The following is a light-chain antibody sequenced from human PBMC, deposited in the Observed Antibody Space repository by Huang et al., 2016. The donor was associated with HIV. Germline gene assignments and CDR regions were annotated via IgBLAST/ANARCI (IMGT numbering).Light chain of an antibody. CDR1: QNIRSY. Sequence: IQMTQSPASLFAYVGDRVTISWQANQNIRSYLNWYQQKPGKATRLMIDGASNLQGGVPSRFSGDGSGTDFTITISSQQSEDIATYYCQQYDSLYTFGQGTRLEIK. CDR3: QQYDSLYT. J-gene: IGKJ2*01. V-gene: IGKV1-33*01. CDR2: GAS.